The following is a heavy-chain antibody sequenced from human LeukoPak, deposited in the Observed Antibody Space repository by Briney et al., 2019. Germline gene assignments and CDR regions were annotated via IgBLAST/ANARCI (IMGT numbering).Heavy chain of an antibody. D-gene: IGHD5-18*01. V-gene: IGHV4-59*01. CDR1: DGSISSYY. Sequence: SETLSLTCTVSDGSISSYYWSWIRQPPGKGLEWIGYIYYSGSTNYNPSLKSRVTISVDTSKNQFSLKLSSVTAADTAVYYCARDPGAMVYYYYGMDVWGQGTTVTVSS. CDR2: IYYSGST. J-gene: IGHJ6*02. CDR3: ARDPGAMVYYYYGMDV.